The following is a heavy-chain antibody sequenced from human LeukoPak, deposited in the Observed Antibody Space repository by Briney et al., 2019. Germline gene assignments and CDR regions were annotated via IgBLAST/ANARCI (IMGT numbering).Heavy chain of an antibody. CDR2: NYYSGST. D-gene: IGHD3-22*01. CDR1: SDSISIGGYY. CDR3: ARVSRPVFAIVVVPAFDI. Sequence: SQTLSLTCTVSSDSISIGGYYGSWIRQNPGKGLGWIEYNYYSGSTYYNPSLKSRVTISVDTSKNQFSLKLSSVTAADTAVYYCARVSRPVFAIVVVPAFDIWGQGKMVTVSS. V-gene: IGHV4-31*03. J-gene: IGHJ3*02.